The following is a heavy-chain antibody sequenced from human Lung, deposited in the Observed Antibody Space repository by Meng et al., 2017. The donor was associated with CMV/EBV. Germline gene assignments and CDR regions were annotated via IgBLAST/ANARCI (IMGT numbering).Heavy chain of an antibody. CDR1: GDSITNQNW. J-gene: IGHJ1*01. V-gene: IGHV4-4*02. CDR2: IPHRGSS. Sequence: QAQLAGAGPALVKPSGSLSLPCAVSGDSITNQNWWAWVRQPPGKGLEWIGEIPHRGSSAYNPSLKSRVSMSIDKSKNQFSLKLTSVTAADTAVYHCLRRSGGSVWGQGTLVTVSS. CDR3: LRRSGGSV. D-gene: IGHD3-10*01.